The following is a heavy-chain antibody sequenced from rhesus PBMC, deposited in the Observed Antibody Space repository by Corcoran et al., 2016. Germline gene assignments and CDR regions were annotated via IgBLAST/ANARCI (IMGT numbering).Heavy chain of an antibody. CDR2: IYWNDSK. J-gene: IGHJ4*01. CDR3: ARVNTVTLDY. CDR1: GFSISTTGTG. V-gene: IGHV2-95*01. D-gene: IGHD4-23*01. Sequence: QVTLKESGPSLVKPTQTLTLTCTFSGFSISTTGTGVCCIRQPPGKALEWLASIYWNDSKYFSTSLKSRLTISKDTSKNPMVRTMTNIEPVDTATYYWARVNTVTLDYWGQGVLVTVSS.